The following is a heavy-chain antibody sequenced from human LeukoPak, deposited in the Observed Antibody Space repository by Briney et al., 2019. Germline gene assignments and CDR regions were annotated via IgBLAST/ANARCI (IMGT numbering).Heavy chain of an antibody. V-gene: IGHV3-23*01. CDR2: CSTGGTA. Sequence: CSTGGTAYYADSGKGRFTISRDNSKNTLYLQMNSLRAEDTAIYYCEKNGDRWAYRSGGSCYPYYYYNMDVWGKGTTVTISS. D-gene: IGHD2-15*01. CDR3: EKNGDRWAYRSGGSCYPYYYYNMDV. J-gene: IGHJ6*03.